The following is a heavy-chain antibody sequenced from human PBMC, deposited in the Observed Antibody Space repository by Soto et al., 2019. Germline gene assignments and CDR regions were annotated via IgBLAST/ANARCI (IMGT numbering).Heavy chain of an antibody. V-gene: IGHV4-30-4*08. CDR2: IYYSGST. J-gene: IGHJ6*02. CDR3: ARDPKGSYYGMDV. CDR1: GGSISNYY. Sequence: PSETLSLTCTVSGGSISNYYWTWIRQPPGKGLEWIGYIYYSGSTYYNPSFKSRVTISVDTSKNQFSLKLSSVTAADTAVYYCARDPKGSYYGMDVWGQGTTVTAP.